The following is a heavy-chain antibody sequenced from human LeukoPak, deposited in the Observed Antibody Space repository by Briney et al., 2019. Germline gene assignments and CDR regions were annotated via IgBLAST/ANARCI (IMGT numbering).Heavy chain of an antibody. V-gene: IGHV1-69*13. Sequence: SVKVSCKASGGVFTTYAISWVRQAPGQGLEWMGGIIPFLGTTNYAQKFQGRVTITADEPTRTAYMELTYLRSDDTAVYYCTIIPNVILFTHYFEYWGLGTLVTVSS. CDR2: IIPFLGTT. CDR1: GGVFTTYA. J-gene: IGHJ4*02. D-gene: IGHD2-21*01. CDR3: TIIPNVILFTHYFEY.